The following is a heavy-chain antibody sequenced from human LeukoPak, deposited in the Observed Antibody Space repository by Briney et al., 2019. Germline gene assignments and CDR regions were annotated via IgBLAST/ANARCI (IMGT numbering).Heavy chain of an antibody. CDR3: ARPPVDYDFWSGYWGLVD. V-gene: IGHV1-46*03. Sequence: GASVKVSCKASGYTFTSYYMHWVRQAPGQGLEWMGIINPSGGSTSYAQKFQGRVTMTRDTSTSTVYMELCSLGSEDTAVYYCARPPVDYDFWSGYWGLVDWGQGTLVTVSS. CDR1: GYTFTSYY. J-gene: IGHJ4*02. D-gene: IGHD3-3*01. CDR2: INPSGGST.